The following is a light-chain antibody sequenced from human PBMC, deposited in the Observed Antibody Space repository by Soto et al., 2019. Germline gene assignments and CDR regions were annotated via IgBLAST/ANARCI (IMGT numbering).Light chain of an antibody. CDR2: GAS. Sequence: EIVMTQSPATLAVSPGERAALSCRASQSVSSNFAWYQQKPGQAPRLLIYGASSRATGTPARFSGSGSGTEFTLTISSLQSEDFAVYYCQQYNNWPYTFGPGTKLEIK. J-gene: IGKJ2*01. CDR1: QSVSSN. CDR3: QQYNNWPYT. V-gene: IGKV3-15*01.